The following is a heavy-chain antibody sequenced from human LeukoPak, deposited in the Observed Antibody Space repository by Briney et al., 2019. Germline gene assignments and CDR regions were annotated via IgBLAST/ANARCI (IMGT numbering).Heavy chain of an antibody. CDR3: ARDTPVTIFGGSIWNWFDP. J-gene: IGHJ5*02. V-gene: IGHV4-61*02. CDR2: IYTSGST. D-gene: IGHD3-3*01. CDR1: GGSISSGSYY. Sequence: SQTLSLTCTVSGGSISSGSYYWSWIRQPAGKGLEWIGRIYTSGSTNYNPSLKSRVTISVDTSKNQFSLKLSSVTAADTAVYYCARDTPVTIFGGSIWNWFDPWGQGTLVTVSS.